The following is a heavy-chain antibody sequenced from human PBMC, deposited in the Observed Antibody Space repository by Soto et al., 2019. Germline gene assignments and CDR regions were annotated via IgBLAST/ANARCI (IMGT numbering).Heavy chain of an antibody. Sequence: GGSLRLSCGVSGFTFGSYAMYWFRQAPGKGLEWVAVITHDGSQKYYADYVKGRFTISRDNSKNTLYLQMNSLRAEDTALYYCAKGRSYYYYYGVDVWGKGTTVTVSS. V-gene: IGHV3-30*04. J-gene: IGHJ6*04. CDR2: ITHDGSQK. CDR1: GFTFGSYA. CDR3: AKGRSYYYYYGVDV.